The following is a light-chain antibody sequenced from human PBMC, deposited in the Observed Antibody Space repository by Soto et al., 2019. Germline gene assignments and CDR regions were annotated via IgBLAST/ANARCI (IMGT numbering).Light chain of an antibody. V-gene: IGKV1-5*01. Sequence: NHMTLSPSTLSASKGDRVTITCLASQSISTWLAWYQQKPGKAPQLLIYDASILESGVPSSLSGSGSGTEFTLTISSLQPDDFATCYCQQYNSFSGVTFGPGTKVD. CDR3: QQYNSFSGVT. CDR2: DAS. CDR1: QSISTW. J-gene: IGKJ3*01.